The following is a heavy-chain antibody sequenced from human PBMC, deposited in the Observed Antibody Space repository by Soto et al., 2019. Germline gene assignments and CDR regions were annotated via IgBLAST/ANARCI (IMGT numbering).Heavy chain of an antibody. CDR3: ARHPNLNYDSSGYFGQYNWFDP. J-gene: IGHJ5*02. CDR1: GYSFTSYW. V-gene: IGHV5-51*01. CDR2: IYPGDSDT. D-gene: IGHD3-22*01. Sequence: PGESLKISCKGSGYSFTSYWIGWVRQMPGKGLEWMGIIYPGDSDTRYSPSFQGQVTISADKSISTAYLQWSSLKASDTAMYYCARHPNLNYDSSGYFGQYNWFDPWGQGTLVTVSS.